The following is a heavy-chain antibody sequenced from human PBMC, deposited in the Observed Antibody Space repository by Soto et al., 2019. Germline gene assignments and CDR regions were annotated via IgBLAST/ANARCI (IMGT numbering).Heavy chain of an antibody. Sequence: SETLSLTYAVYGGSFSSYYWGWIRQPPGKGLEWIGSIYYSGSTYYNPSLKSRVTISVDRSKNQFSLKLSSVTAADTAVYYCARVGPAVTPDAFDIWGQGTMVTVSS. D-gene: IGHD4-17*01. V-gene: IGHV4-34*01. CDR1: GGSFSSYY. CDR2: IYYSGST. J-gene: IGHJ3*02. CDR3: ARVGPAVTPDAFDI.